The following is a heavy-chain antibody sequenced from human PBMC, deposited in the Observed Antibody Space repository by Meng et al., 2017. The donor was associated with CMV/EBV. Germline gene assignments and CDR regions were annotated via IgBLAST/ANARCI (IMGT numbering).Heavy chain of an antibody. CDR1: GFSFSSYA. J-gene: IGHJ6*02. V-gene: IGHV3-48*03. CDR2: ISNSGSTI. D-gene: IGHD6-19*01. Sequence: LKICSSARGFSFSSYAMNWVRQAPGKGMEWFSYISNSGSTIYYADSVKGRFTISRDNAKNSLYLQMNSLRAEDTAVYYCARALIAVAGSGDYYYGMDVWGQGTTVTVSS. CDR3: ARALIAVAGSGDYYYGMDV.